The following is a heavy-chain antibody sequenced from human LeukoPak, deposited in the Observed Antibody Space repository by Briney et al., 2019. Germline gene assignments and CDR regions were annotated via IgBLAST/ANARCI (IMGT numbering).Heavy chain of an antibody. CDR2: ISNSGDNA. D-gene: IGHD6-13*01. J-gene: IGHJ4*02. V-gene: IGHV3-23*01. CDR3: AREGLGAAAGTFDY. CDR1: GFTFSSYA. Sequence: GGSLRLSCAASGFTFSSYAMSRVRRAPGKGLAWVSIISNSGDNADYADSVKGRFTISRDKSKNTLSLQMNSLRVEDTAVYYCAREGLGAAAGTFDYWGQGTLVTVSS.